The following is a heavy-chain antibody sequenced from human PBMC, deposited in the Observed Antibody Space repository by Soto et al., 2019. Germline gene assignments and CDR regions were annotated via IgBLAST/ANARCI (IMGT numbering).Heavy chain of an antibody. D-gene: IGHD3-10*01. V-gene: IGHV4-59*01. CDR2: IYYLGST. CDR1: GGSMSEYF. Sequence: SETLSLTCSVSGGSMSEYFWSWIRQSPGKGLEWIGYIYYLGSTDYNPSLKSRVAISVDTSKRQFSLRLTSVTAADTAVYYCARDGYDGSGSPYPAYWGPGTQVTVSS. J-gene: IGHJ4*02. CDR3: ARDGYDGSGSPYPAY.